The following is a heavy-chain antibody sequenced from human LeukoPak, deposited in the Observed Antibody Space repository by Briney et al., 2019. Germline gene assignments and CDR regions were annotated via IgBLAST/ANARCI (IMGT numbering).Heavy chain of an antibody. V-gene: IGHV3-21*01. CDR2: ISSSSGYI. Sequence: GGSLRLSCAASGFTFSYYSMNWVRQAPGKGLEWVSSISSSSGYIYYADSVKGRFTISRDNAKNTLYLQMNSLRAEDTAVYYCARDPVRAAAGFDYWGQGTLVTVSS. CDR1: GFTFSYYS. J-gene: IGHJ4*02. D-gene: IGHD6-13*01. CDR3: ARDPVRAAAGFDY.